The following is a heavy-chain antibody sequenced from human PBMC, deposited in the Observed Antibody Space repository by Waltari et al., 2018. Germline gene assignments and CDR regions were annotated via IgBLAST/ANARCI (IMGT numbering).Heavy chain of an antibody. D-gene: IGHD3-16*02. J-gene: IGHJ6*03. Sequence: QVQLVQSGAEVKKPGSSVKVSCKTSGDSFSHYPIAWVRQAPGHGLEWMGGVIPKNGKKKYAQKFQGRITITADRGTRTTYMELSGLTSEDTVVYYCASPGGGGFRYYYFYMDVWGKGTTVTVSS. CDR2: VIPKNGKK. CDR1: GDSFSHYP. CDR3: ASPGGGGFRYYYFYMDV. V-gene: IGHV1-69*10.